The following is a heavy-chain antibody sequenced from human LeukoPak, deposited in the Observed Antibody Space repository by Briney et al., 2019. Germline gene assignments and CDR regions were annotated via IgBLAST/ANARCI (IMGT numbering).Heavy chain of an antibody. J-gene: IGHJ5*02. V-gene: IGHV4-30-4*08. CDR3: ARESGQGPAWFDP. D-gene: IGHD3-3*01. Sequence: PSETLSLTCTVSGGSISSGGYYWSWIRQHPGKGLEWIGYIYYSGSTYYNPSLKSRVTISVDTSKNQFSLKLSSVTAADTAVYYCARESGQGPAWFDPWGQGTLVTVSS. CDR1: GGSISSGGYY. CDR2: IYYSGST.